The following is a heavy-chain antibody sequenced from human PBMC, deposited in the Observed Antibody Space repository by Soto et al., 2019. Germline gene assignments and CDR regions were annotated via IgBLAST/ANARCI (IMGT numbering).Heavy chain of an antibody. CDR3: ARDPNPPYYYGSGSYGKFDY. Sequence: LRLSCAASGFTFSSYGMHWVRQAPGKGLEWLAVIWYDGSNKYYADSVKGRFTISRDNSKNTLYLQMNSLRAEDTAVYYCARDPNPPYYYGSGSYGKFDYWGQGTLVTVSS. CDR2: IWYDGSNK. J-gene: IGHJ4*02. V-gene: IGHV3-33*01. D-gene: IGHD3-10*01. CDR1: GFTFSSYG.